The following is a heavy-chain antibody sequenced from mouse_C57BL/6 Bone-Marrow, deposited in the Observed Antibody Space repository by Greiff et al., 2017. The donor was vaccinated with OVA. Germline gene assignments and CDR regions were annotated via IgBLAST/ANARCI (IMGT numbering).Heavy chain of an antibody. V-gene: IGHV5-16*01. J-gene: IGHJ4*01. CDR1: GFTFSDYY. D-gene: IGHD1-1*01. CDR3: AREDYYGLYYAMDY. Sequence: EVQLMESEGGLVQPGSSMKLSCTASGFTFSDYYMAWVRQVPEKGLEWVANINYDGSSTYYLDSLKSRFIISRDNAKNILYLQMSSLKSEDTATYYCAREDYYGLYYAMDYWGQGTSVTVSS. CDR2: INYDGSST.